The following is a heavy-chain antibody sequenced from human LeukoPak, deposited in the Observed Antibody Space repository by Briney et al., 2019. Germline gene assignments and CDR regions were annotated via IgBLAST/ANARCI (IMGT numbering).Heavy chain of an antibody. CDR3: ARSWAVQNTFYYFDD. D-gene: IGHD1-1*01. Sequence: ASVKVSCKASGGTFSSYAISWVRQAPGQGLEWMGGIIGTANYAQKFQGRVTITADESTSTAYMELNSLRSEDTAVYYCARSWAVQNTFYYFDDWGQGTLVTVSS. V-gene: IGHV1-69*13. CDR1: GGTFSSYA. CDR2: IIGTA. J-gene: IGHJ4*02.